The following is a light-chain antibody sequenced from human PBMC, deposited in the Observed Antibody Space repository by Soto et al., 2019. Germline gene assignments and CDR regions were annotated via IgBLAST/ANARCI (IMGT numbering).Light chain of an antibody. CDR3: ETWDSNTRV. V-gene: IGLV4-60*02. CDR2: LEGSGSY. J-gene: IGLJ3*02. Sequence: QSVLTQSSSASASLGSSVKLTCTLSSGHSFYIIAWHQQQPGKAPRYLMKLEGSGSYNKGSGVPDRFSGSSSGADRHLTISNLQFEDEDDYYCETWDSNTRVFGGGTKLTVL. CDR1: SGHSFYI.